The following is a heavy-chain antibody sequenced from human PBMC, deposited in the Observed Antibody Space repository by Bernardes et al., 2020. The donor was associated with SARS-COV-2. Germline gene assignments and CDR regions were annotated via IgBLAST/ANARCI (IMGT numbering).Heavy chain of an antibody. Sequence: ASVKVSCKASGYTYTTYGIGWVRQAPGHGLEWLGWISGHNGNTNYARPLQGRISMTSDLSTNTAFMELRRLRIDDTAVYYCARVEGFCSGGTCFSLFYFDHWGQGTLVSVSS. CDR2: ISGHNGNT. CDR3: ARVEGFCSGGTCFSLFYFDH. V-gene: IGHV1-18*04. J-gene: IGHJ4*02. D-gene: IGHD2-15*01. CDR1: GYTYTTYG.